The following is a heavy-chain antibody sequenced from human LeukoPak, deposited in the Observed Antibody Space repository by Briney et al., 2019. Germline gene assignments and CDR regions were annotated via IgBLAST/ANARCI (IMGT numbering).Heavy chain of an antibody. Sequence: HPGGSLRLSCAASGFTFSSFWMHWVRQTPGKGLVWVSVIYSGDTTFYADSVRGKFTISRDNSKNTLYLQMNSLRAEDTAVYYCVSILRSSSGYYFDYWGQGTLVTVSS. J-gene: IGHJ4*02. CDR1: GFTFSSFW. D-gene: IGHD3-10*01. CDR2: IYSGDTT. CDR3: VSILRSSSGYYFDY. V-gene: IGHV3-66*01.